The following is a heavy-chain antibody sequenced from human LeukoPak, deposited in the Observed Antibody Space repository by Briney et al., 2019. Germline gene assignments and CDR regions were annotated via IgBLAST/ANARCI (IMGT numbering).Heavy chain of an antibody. Sequence: SESLSLACAVFGGSSSGYYSSWIRPRPGEGLEWIGEINHSVSTNYNTSLKSRVTISVDTSKNQFSLKLSSVTAADTAVYYCARGRNHPHWGQGTLVTVSS. V-gene: IGHV4-34*01. CDR3: ARGRNHPH. CDR1: GGSSSGYY. CDR2: INHSVST. J-gene: IGHJ4*02.